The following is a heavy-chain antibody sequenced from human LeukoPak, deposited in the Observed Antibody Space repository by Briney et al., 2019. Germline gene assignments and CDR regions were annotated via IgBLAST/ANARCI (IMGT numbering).Heavy chain of an antibody. CDR2: INGSADS. D-gene: IGHD3-16*01. J-gene: IGHJ4*02. Sequence: GGSLRLSCAASGFIFSNYAMTWVRQAPGRGLEWVAGINGSADSSYADSVKGRFTISRDNSKNTLYLQLNSLTGEDTAVYFCAKETGWSPLGEDDHWGQGILVSVSS. CDR3: AKETGWSPLGEDDH. V-gene: IGHV3-23*01. CDR1: GFIFSNYA.